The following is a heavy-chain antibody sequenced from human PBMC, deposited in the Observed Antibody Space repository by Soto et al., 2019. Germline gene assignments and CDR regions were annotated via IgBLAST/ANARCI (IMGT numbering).Heavy chain of an antibody. D-gene: IGHD2-15*01. Sequence: PSETLSLTYTVSGGSIISGYWSWIRQPPGKGLEWIGYISYSGNTNYNPSLQSRVTMSVETPKNQFSLRLSSVTTADTAVYYCAGLRGYAGSPIDYWGQGTLVTVSS. CDR2: ISYSGNT. J-gene: IGHJ4*02. CDR3: AGLRGYAGSPIDY. V-gene: IGHV4-59*01. CDR1: GGSIISGY.